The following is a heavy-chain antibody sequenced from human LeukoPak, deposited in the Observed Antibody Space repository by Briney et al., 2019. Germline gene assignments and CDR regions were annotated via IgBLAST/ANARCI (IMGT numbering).Heavy chain of an antibody. D-gene: IGHD3-16*01. Sequence: SQTLSLTCTVSGGSISSGSYYWSWIRQPAGKGLEWIGRIYTSGSTNYNPSLKSRVTISVDTSKNQFSLKLSSVTAADTAVYYCASLKVPYGYVFTPDYWGQGTLVTVSS. CDR1: GGSISSGSYY. CDR3: ASLKVPYGYVFTPDY. V-gene: IGHV4-61*02. CDR2: IYTSGST. J-gene: IGHJ4*02.